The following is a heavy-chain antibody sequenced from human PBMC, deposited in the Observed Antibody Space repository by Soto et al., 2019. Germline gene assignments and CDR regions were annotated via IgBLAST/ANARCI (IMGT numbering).Heavy chain of an antibody. Sequence: QLVQSGAELKSPGASVKVTGQASGYTFADYYLHWVRQAPGQGLEWVGWIDPDSGATKYAQKFHGRVTMTRDTSIRTADMELSRLTSDDTAMYYCARDRSALVKGLYYYGLDVWGLGTTVTVSS. J-gene: IGHJ6*02. CDR1: GYTFADYY. CDR3: ARDRSALVKGLYYYGLDV. D-gene: IGHD5-18*01. V-gene: IGHV1-2*02. CDR2: IDPDSGAT.